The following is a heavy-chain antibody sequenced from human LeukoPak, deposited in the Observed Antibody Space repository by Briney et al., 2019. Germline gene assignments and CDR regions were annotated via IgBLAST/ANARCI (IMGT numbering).Heavy chain of an antibody. V-gene: IGHV3-23*01. J-gene: IGHJ4*02. Sequence: GGSLRLSCAASGFTFNSYAMRWVRQDPGKGLEWVSSISGSSGSTYYADSVKGRFTISRDNSKNTLYLQMNSLRAEDTAVYYCAKVVRVGAIDYWGQGTLVTVSS. CDR1: GFTFNSYA. CDR3: AKVVRVGAIDY. CDR2: ISGSSGST. D-gene: IGHD1-26*01.